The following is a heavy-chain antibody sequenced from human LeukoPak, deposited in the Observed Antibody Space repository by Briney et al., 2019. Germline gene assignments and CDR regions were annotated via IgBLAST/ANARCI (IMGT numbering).Heavy chain of an antibody. J-gene: IGHJ4*02. CDR2: IYHSGST. V-gene: IGHV4-4*02. Sequence: PSGTLSLTCAVSGGSISSSNWWSWVRQPPGKGLEWIGEIYHSGSTNYNPSLKSRVTMSVDTSKNQFSLKLSSVTAADTAVYYCAREDRSSTSCYRFFDYWGQGTLVTVSS. CDR1: GGSISSSNW. D-gene: IGHD2-2*02. CDR3: AREDRSSTSCYRFFDY.